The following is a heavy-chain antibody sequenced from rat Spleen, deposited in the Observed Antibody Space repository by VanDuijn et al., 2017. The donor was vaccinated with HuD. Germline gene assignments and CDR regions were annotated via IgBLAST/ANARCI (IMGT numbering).Heavy chain of an antibody. CDR1: GFSLISYN. CDR2: IWSTGGT. J-gene: IGHJ3*01. D-gene: IGHD1-4*01. CDR3: TSHGARVSRFAY. V-gene: IGHV2-41*01. Sequence: QVQLKESGPGLVQPSQTLSLTCTVAGFSLISYNVHWVRQPPGKGLEWMGIIWSTGGTQYNSALKSRLSISRDTSKSQVFLKMNSLQTEDTATYYCTSHGARVSRFAYWGQGTLVTVSS.